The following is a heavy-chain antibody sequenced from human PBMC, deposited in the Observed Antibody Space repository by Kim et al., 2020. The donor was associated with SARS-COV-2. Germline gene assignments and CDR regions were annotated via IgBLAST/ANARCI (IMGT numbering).Heavy chain of an antibody. CDR3: ARDARTSRGYSGYDYLGPFNYYYYYYGMDV. D-gene: IGHD5-12*01. V-gene: IGHV3-11*06. Sequence: GGSLRLSCAASGFTFSDYYMSWIRQAPGKGLEWVSYISSSSSYTNYADSVKGRFTISRDNAKNSLYLQMNSLRAEDTAVYYCARDARTSRGYSGYDYLGPFNYYYYYYGMDVWGQGTTVTVSS. CDR2: ISSSSSYT. J-gene: IGHJ6*02. CDR1: GFTFSDYY.